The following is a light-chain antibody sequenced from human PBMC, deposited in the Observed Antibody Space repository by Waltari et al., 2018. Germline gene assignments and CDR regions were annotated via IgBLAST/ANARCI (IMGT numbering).Light chain of an antibody. CDR2: LGS. V-gene: IGKV2-28*01. CDR1: QSLLHSNGYNY. Sequence: DIVMTQSPLSLPVTPGEPASISCRSSQSLLHSNGYNYLDWYLQKPGQSPQLLIYLGSNRASWLPDRFSGSGSGTDFTLKISRVEAEDVGVYYCMQALQTPRTFGGGTKVEIK. CDR3: MQALQTPRT. J-gene: IGKJ4*01.